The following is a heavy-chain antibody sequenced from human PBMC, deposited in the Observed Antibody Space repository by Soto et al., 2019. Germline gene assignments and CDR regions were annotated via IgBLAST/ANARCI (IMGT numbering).Heavy chain of an antibody. J-gene: IGHJ4*02. Sequence: EVQLVESGGGLVQPGRSLRLSCAASGFTFDDYAMHWVRQAPGKGLEWVSGISWNSGSIGYADSVKGRFTISRDNAKNSLYLQMNSLRAEDTALYTCAKEIEDSGLAARSFDYWGQGTLVTVSS. CDR3: AKEIEDSGLAARSFDY. V-gene: IGHV3-9*01. CDR1: GFTFDDYA. CDR2: ISWNSGSI. D-gene: IGHD6-6*01.